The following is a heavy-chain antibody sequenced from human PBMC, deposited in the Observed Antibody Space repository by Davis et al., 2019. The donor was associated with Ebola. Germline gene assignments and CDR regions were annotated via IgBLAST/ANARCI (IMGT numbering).Heavy chain of an antibody. CDR1: GYTFHWLRQAPYT. CDR3: ARDEDY. D-gene: IGHD2-15*01. CDR2: INAGNGDT. Sequence: AASVKVSCKASGYTFHWLRQAPYTFHWVRQAPGQSLEWMGWINAGNGDTKYSQKFQGRVTITRDTSASTIYMELSNLRSEDTAVYYCARDEDYWGQGTLVTVSS. V-gene: IGHV1-3*01. J-gene: IGHJ4*02.